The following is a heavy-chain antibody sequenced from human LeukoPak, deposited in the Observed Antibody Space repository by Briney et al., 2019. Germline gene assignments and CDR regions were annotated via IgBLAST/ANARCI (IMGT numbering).Heavy chain of an antibody. Sequence: PSETLSLTCTFSGGSISSGDYYWSWIRQPPGKGLEWIGYIYYSGSTYYNPSLKSRVTISVDTSKNQFSLKLSSVTAADTAVYYCARDPATYYYDSSGYHHTRFDYWGQGTLVTVSS. J-gene: IGHJ4*02. CDR2: IYYSGST. CDR3: ARDPATYYYDSSGYHHTRFDY. D-gene: IGHD3-22*01. V-gene: IGHV4-30-4*01. CDR1: GGSISSGDYY.